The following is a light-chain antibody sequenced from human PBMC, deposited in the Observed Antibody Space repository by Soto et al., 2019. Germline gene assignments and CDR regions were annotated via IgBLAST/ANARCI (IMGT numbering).Light chain of an antibody. J-gene: IGKJ1*01. Sequence: DIQMTQSPSTLSASVGDRVTITCRASQSISSWLAWYQQKAGKAPKLLIYKASSLESGVPSRFSGSGFGTEFTLTISSLQPDDFATYHCQQYNSYPWTFGQGTKLEIK. CDR3: QQYNSYPWT. V-gene: IGKV1-5*03. CDR2: KAS. CDR1: QSISSW.